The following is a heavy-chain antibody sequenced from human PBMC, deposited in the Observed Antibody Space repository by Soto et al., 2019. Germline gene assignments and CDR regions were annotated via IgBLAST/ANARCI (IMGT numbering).Heavy chain of an antibody. CDR1: GFTFSSYS. V-gene: IGHV3-21*01. Sequence: GGSLRLSCAASGFTFSSYSMNWVRQAPGKGLEWVSSISSSSSYIYYADSVKGRFTISRDNAKNSLYLQMNSLRAEDTAVYYCARDGGITGTQGIGYYYGMDVWGQGTTVTVSS. D-gene: IGHD1-7*01. CDR2: ISSSSSYI. CDR3: ARDGGITGTQGIGYYYGMDV. J-gene: IGHJ6*02.